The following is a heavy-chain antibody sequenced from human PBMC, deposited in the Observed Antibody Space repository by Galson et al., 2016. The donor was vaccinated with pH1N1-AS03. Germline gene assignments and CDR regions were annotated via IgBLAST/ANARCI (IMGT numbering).Heavy chain of an antibody. V-gene: IGHV4-59*01. CDR1: GGSISTYY. CDR3: ARSMPGVMMRDGMDV. J-gene: IGHJ6*02. CDR2: IHYSGST. D-gene: IGHD3-16*01. Sequence: SETLSLTCSVSGGSISTYYWSWIRQPPGKGLEWIGFIHYSGSTSYSPSLKSRVTIAVDAPKNQLSLKLSAVTAADTAVYYWARSMPGVMMRDGMDVWGQGTLVTVSS.